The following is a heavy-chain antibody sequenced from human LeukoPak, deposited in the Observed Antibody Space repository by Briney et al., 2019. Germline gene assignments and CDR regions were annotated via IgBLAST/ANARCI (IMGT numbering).Heavy chain of an antibody. CDR2: MYYSGST. CDR3: ARPYYYDSRIDP. D-gene: IGHD3-22*01. J-gene: IGHJ5*02. Sequence: SETLSLTCTVSGGSISRGDYYWSWLRQPPGKGLEWIAYMYYSGSTYYNPSLKSRVTMSADTSKNQLSLKLSSVTAADTAVYYCARPYYYDSRIDPWGQGILVTVSS. V-gene: IGHV4-30-4*01. CDR1: GGSISRGDYY.